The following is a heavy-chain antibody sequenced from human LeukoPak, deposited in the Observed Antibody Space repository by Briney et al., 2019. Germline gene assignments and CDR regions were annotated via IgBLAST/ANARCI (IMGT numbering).Heavy chain of an antibody. Sequence: GASVKVSCKASGYTFTSYDINWVRQATGQGLEWMGWMNPNSGNTGYAQKFQGRVTMTRNTSISTAYMELSSLRSEDTAVYYCAREYNSKLFNYYGSGSYRFDPWGQGTLVTVSS. CDR2: MNPNSGNT. D-gene: IGHD3-10*01. J-gene: IGHJ5*02. V-gene: IGHV1-8*01. CDR3: AREYNSKLFNYYGSGSYRFDP. CDR1: GYTFTSYD.